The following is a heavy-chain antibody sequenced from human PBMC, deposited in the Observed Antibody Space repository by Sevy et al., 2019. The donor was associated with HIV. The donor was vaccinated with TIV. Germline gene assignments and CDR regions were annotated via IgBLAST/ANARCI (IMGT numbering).Heavy chain of an antibody. CDR1: GFTFSSYE. D-gene: IGHD3-22*01. J-gene: IGHJ6*03. V-gene: IGHV3-48*03. CDR3: ARVGDDSSGYYYGGYYYYMDV. Sequence: GGSLRLSCAASGFTFSSYEMNWVRQAPGKGLEWVSYISSSGSTIYYADSVKGRFTISRDNAKNSLYLQMNSLRAEDTAVYYCARVGDDSSGYYYGGYYYYMDVWGNGTTVTVSS. CDR2: ISSSGSTI.